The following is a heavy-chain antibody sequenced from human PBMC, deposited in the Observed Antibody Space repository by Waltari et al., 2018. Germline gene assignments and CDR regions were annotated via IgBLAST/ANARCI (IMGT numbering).Heavy chain of an antibody. CDR3: VTTGVAGFY. J-gene: IGHJ4*02. Sequence: EVQLVESGGGLVQPGGSLRLSCAAYGFTFSHSWMYWVHQSPGKGLVWVSRISMDGSIVKYADSVKGRFTISRDNAKSTLFLQMNSLRVDDTALYYCVTTGVAGFYWGQGTRVTVSS. CDR2: ISMDGSIV. CDR1: GFTFSHSW. D-gene: IGHD6-19*01. V-gene: IGHV3-74*03.